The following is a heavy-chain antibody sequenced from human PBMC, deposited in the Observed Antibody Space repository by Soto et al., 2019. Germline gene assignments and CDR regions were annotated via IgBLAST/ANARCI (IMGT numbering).Heavy chain of an antibody. V-gene: IGHV3-30-3*01. CDR2: ISYDGSNK. J-gene: IGHJ2*01. CDR3: ARDPLWGTAMVVWDFDP. Sequence: QVQLVESGGGVVQPGRSLRLSCAPSGFTFSSYALHWVRQAPGKGLEWVAVISYDGSNKYYADSVKGRLTISRDNSKKALYLQMNSLRAEDTAVYYCARDPLWGTAMVVWDFDPWGRGTLVTVSS. CDR1: GFTFSSYA. D-gene: IGHD5-18*01.